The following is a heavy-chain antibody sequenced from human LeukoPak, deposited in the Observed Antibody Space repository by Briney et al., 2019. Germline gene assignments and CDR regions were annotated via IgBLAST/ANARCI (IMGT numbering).Heavy chain of an antibody. V-gene: IGHV1-69*13. D-gene: IGHD2-15*01. CDR3: ARDADCSGENCYEYFRH. CDR1: GGTFSSYA. Sequence: SVKVSCKASGGTFSSYAISWVRQAPGQGLGWMGGIIPIFGTANYAQKFQGRVTITADESTSTAYMELSSLRSDDTAVYYCARDADCSGENCYEYFRHWGQGTLVTVSP. CDR2: IIPIFGTA. J-gene: IGHJ1*01.